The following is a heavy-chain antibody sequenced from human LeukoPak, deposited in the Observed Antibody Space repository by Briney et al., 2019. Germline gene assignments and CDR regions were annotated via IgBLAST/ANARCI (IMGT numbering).Heavy chain of an antibody. CDR1: GFTFSDYF. D-gene: IGHD7-27*01. CDR3: AKDGGLWVSAHWGDS. Sequence: PGGSLRLSCAASGFTFSDYFMSWVRQAPGKGLEWVSAISGSGGSTYYADSVKGRFTISRDNSKNTLYLRMNSLRAEDTAVYYCAKDGGLWVSAHWGDSWGRGTLVTVSS. CDR2: ISGSGGST. V-gene: IGHV3-23*01. J-gene: IGHJ4*02.